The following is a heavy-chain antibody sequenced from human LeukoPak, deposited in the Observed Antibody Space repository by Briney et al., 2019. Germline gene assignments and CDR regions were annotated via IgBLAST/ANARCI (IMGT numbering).Heavy chain of an antibody. Sequence: SETLSLTCTVSGGSISSSSYYWGWIRQPPGKGLEWIGSIYYSGSTYYNPSLKSRVTISVDTSKNQFSLKLSSVTAADTAVYYCARVLRAWDFWSGYYPRLRACYYMDVWGKGTTVTVSS. J-gene: IGHJ6*03. CDR3: ARVLRAWDFWSGYYPRLRACYYMDV. CDR2: IYYSGST. CDR1: GGSISSSSYY. V-gene: IGHV4-39*07. D-gene: IGHD3-3*01.